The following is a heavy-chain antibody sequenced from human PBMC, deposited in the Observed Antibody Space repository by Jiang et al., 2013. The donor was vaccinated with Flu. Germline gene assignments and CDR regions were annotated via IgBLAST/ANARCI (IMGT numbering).Heavy chain of an antibody. CDR1: GDSVSSNSAA. CDR3: ARGTEKQWLVDYWYFDL. J-gene: IGHJ2*01. D-gene: IGHD6-19*01. V-gene: IGHV6-1*01. Sequence: SQTLSLTCAISGDSVSSNSAAWNWIRQSPSRGLEWLGRTYYRSKWYNDYAVSVKSRITINPDTSKNQFSLQLNSVTPEDTAVYYCARGTEKQWLVDYWYFDLWGRGTLVTVSS. CDR2: TYYRSKWYN.